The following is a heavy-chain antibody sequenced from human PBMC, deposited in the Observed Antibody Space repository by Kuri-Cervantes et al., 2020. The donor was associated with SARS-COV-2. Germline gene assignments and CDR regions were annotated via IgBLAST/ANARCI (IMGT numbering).Heavy chain of an antibody. CDR1: GFNFSTTD. J-gene: IGHJ4*02. CDR2: ISSDANHK. Sequence: GESLKISCAASGFNFSTTDMHWVRQAPGKGLEWVAFISSDANHKKCMVSGKGRFTISRDNSQNTLLLQMTSLRSEDTAIYYCAKDHFGVPDFWGQGTPVTVSS. V-gene: IGHV3-30*18. CDR3: AKDHFGVPDF. D-gene: IGHD2-21*01.